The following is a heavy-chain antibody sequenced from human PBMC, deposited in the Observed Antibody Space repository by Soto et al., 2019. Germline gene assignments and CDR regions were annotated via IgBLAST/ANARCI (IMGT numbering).Heavy chain of an antibody. CDR1: GFTFSNAW. D-gene: IGHD3-3*01. V-gene: IGHV3-15*07. J-gene: IGHJ4*02. CDR3: TTEYYDFWSGSRGAFDY. CDR2: IKSKTVGGTT. Sequence: GGSLRLSCAASGFTFSNAWMNWVRQAPGKGLEWVGRIKSKTVGGTTDYAAPVKGRFTISRDDSKNTLYLQMNSLKTEDTAVYYCTTEYYDFWSGSRGAFDYWGQGTLVTVSS.